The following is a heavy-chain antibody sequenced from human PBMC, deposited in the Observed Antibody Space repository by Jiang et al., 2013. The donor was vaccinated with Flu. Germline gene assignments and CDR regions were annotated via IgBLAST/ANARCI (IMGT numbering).Heavy chain of an antibody. V-gene: IGHV1-58*02. J-gene: IGHJ6*02. CDR1: GFTFTSSA. Sequence: EVKKPGTSVKVSCKASGFTFTSSAMQWVRQARGQRLEWIGWIVVGSGNTNYAQKFQERVTITRDTTASTAYMELSSLRSEDTAVYYCTRSLPYNADRIGGYDVWGQGTTVTVSS. CDR2: IVVGSGNT. D-gene: IGHD5-12*01. CDR3: TRSLPYNADRIGGYDV.